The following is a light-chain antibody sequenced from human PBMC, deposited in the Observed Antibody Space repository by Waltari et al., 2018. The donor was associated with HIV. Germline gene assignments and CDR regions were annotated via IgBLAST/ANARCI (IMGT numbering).Light chain of an antibody. CDR3: QAWGTSPAV. CDR2: EDT. Sequence: SYELTQPPSLSVSPGQTCRVTCSGDKLGGTFVCWYQQKPGKSPVLSIYEDTKRPSGIPARVSASTSGDTATLTISGTQSVDEAEYYCQAWGTSPAVFGTGTRVTVL. V-gene: IGLV3-1*01. CDR1: KLGGTF. J-gene: IGLJ1*01.